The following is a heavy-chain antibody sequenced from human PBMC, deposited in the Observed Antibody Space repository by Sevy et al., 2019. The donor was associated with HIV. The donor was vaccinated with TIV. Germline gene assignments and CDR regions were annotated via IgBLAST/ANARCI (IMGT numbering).Heavy chain of an antibody. Sequence: GESLKISCAGSGFTFSTYTMNWVRQAPGKGLEWLSAITFSSNYIYYADSVKGRFTISRDNAKKSLFLQMNSLRAEDTAVYYCARPYGSGSWEAFDIWGQGTMVTVSS. CDR3: ARPYGSGSWEAFDI. D-gene: IGHD3-10*01. V-gene: IGHV3-21*01. CDR2: ITFSSNYI. J-gene: IGHJ3*02. CDR1: GFTFSTYT.